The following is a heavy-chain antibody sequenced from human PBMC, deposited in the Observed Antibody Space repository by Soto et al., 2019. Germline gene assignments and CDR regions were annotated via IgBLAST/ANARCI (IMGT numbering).Heavy chain of an antibody. CDR1: GGSISSYY. D-gene: IGHD6-19*01. Sequence: SETLSLTCTVSGGSISSYYWSWIRQPPGKGLEWIGYIYYSGSTNYNPSLKSRVTISVDTSKNQFSLKLSSVTAADTAVYYCARASEQWPKFDYWGQGTLVTVSS. CDR2: IYYSGST. V-gene: IGHV4-59*01. J-gene: IGHJ4*02. CDR3: ARASEQWPKFDY.